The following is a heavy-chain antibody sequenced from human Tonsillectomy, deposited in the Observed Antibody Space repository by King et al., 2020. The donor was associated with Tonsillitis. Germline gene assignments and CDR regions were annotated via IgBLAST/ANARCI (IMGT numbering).Heavy chain of an antibody. J-gene: IGHJ4*02. CDR2: ISANTGNT. Sequence: QLVQSGGEVKKPGASVKVSCKASGYTFTSYGISWVRQAPGQGLEWMGWISANTGNTNCAPKFQGRVTMTSDTSTSTDYMELWSLRPDDTAVYYGVGGGVATIEDYWGQGTLVTVSS. V-gene: IGHV1-18*04. D-gene: IGHD5-12*01. CDR1: GYTFTSYG. CDR3: VGGGVATIEDY.